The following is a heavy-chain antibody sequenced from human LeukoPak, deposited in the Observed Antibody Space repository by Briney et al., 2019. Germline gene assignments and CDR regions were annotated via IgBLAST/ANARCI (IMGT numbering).Heavy chain of an antibody. J-gene: IGHJ3*02. Sequence: SETLSLTCTVSGGSISTSYWSWIRQPPGKGLEWIGEIHHSGSTNYNPSLKSRVTISVDTSKNQFSLNLSSVTAADTAVYYCARAQNSGYAWAAFDIWGQGTMVTVSS. CDR2: IHHSGST. CDR3: ARAQNSGYAWAAFDI. CDR1: GGSISTSY. D-gene: IGHD5-12*01. V-gene: IGHV4-34*01.